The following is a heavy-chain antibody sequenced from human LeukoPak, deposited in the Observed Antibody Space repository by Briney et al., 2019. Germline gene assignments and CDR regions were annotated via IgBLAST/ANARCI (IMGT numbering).Heavy chain of an antibody. J-gene: IGHJ4*02. Sequence: SEALSLTCTVSGGSISSYYWSWIRHPPEKGLEWIGYISYSGSTNYTPSLKSRVTLSVDTSKNQFSLKLSSVTAADTAVYYCARDSFDAYSSSWDQFDYWGQGTLVTVSS. CDR2: ISYSGST. CDR3: ARDSFDAYSSSWDQFDY. CDR1: GGSISSYY. D-gene: IGHD6-13*01. V-gene: IGHV4-59*01.